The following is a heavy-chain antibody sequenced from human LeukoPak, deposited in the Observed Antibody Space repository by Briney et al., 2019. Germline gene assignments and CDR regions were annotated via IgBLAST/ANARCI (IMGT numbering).Heavy chain of an antibody. CDR3: ARATFYGSGSYFVAFDY. V-gene: IGHV4-38-2*02. Sequence: SETLSLTCTVSGYSISSGYYWGWIRQPPGKGLEWIGIIYHSGSPYCHPSLKSRVTISVDTYKNPFSLKLSSVTAADTAVYYCARATFYGSGSYFVAFDYWGQGTLVTVSS. CDR2: IYHSGSP. D-gene: IGHD3-10*01. J-gene: IGHJ4*02. CDR1: GYSISSGYY.